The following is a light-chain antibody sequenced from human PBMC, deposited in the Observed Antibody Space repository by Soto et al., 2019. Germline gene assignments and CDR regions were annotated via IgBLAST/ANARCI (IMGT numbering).Light chain of an antibody. CDR2: WAS. CDR3: HQYYTTPWT. J-gene: IGKJ1*01. Sequence: DIVMTQSPDSLAVSLGERATINCKSGQTILHSSNNKNFLAWYQQKPGQPPKLLIYWASTRGSGVPDRFSGSGSGTNFTLTISSLQAEDVAVYYCHQYYTTPWTFGQGTKVDI. V-gene: IGKV4-1*01. CDR1: QTILHSSNNKNF.